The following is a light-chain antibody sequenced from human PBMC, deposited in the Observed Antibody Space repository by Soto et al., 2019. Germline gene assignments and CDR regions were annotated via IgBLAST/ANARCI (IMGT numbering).Light chain of an antibody. CDR3: QQRSNWPTIT. V-gene: IGKV3-11*01. CDR1: QSVGSY. Sequence: EIVLTQSPATLSLSPGERATLSCRASQSVGSYFAWYQQKPGQAPRPLIYDASNRDTGIPARFSGSGSGTDFTLTIISLEPEDFSVSYCQQRSNWPTITFGQGTRLEMK. J-gene: IGKJ5*01. CDR2: DAS.